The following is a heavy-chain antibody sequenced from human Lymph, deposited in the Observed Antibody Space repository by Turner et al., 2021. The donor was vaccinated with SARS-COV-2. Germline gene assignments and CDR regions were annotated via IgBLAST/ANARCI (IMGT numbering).Heavy chain of an antibody. V-gene: IGHV3-21*01. D-gene: IGHD6-19*01. CDR3: AGQAVAGTSLGYYYYGMDV. J-gene: IGHJ6*02. Sequence: EVQLVESGGGLAKPGGSLRLPCPASGFTFSTYSLRWVRQAPGKGLEWVSSISSSSTYIYYADSVKGRFTISRDNAKNSLYLQMNSLRAEDTAVYYCAGQAVAGTSLGYYYYGMDVWGQGTTVTVSS. CDR2: ISSSSTYI. CDR1: GFTFSTYS.